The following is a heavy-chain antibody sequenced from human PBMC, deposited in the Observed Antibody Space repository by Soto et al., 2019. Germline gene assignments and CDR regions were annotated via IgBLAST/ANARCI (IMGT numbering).Heavy chain of an antibody. V-gene: IGHV4-34*01. CDR3: ARDSPYYCSSTSCPGGGYYYYMDV. Sequence: SSETLSLTCAVYGGSFSGYYWSWIRQPPGKGLEWIGEINHSGSTNYNPSLKSRVTISVDTSKNQFSLKLSSVTAADTAVYYCARDSPYYCSSTSCPGGGYYYYMDVWGKGTTVTVSS. CDR1: GGSFSGYY. J-gene: IGHJ6*03. D-gene: IGHD2-2*01. CDR2: INHSGST.